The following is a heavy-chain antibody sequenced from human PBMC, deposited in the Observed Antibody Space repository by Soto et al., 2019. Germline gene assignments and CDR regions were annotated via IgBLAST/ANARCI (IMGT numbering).Heavy chain of an antibody. CDR1: GFTISTNY. CDR2: IYTGGTT. CDR3: ARDTSGWREGVFDY. V-gene: IGHV3-53*01. J-gene: IGHJ4*02. Sequence: EVQLVESGGGLVQPGGSLRLSCAVSGFTISTNYMSWVRQAPGKGLEWVSTIYTGGTTHYADSVKGRFTISRDNSKNTRYLQIDSLTAEDTAVYYCARDTSGWREGVFDYWVQGALVTVSS. D-gene: IGHD6-19*01.